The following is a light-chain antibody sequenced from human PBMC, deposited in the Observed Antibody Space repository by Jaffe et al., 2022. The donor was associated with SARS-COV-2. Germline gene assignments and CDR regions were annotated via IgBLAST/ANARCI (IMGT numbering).Light chain of an antibody. CDR2: AAS. V-gene: IGKV1-27*01. J-gene: IGKJ1*01. CDR3: QKYNRAPWT. Sequence: DIQMTQSPSSLSASVGDRVTITCRASQGIRNYLAWYQQKPGKVPKNLIYAASTLQSGVPSRFSGGGSGTDFTLTISSLQPEDVATYYCQKYNRAPWTFGQGTKVEIK. CDR1: QGIRNY.